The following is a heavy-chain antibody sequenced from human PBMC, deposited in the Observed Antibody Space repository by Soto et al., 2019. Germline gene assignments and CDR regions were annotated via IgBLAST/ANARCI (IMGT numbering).Heavy chain of an antibody. Sequence: EVQLAESGGGMVQPGGSLRLSCVASGFTFSSYDMHWVRQAPGKGLEYVSSISSNGGTTYYVNSVKGRFTISRDNSKNTLDLQMGIIRAEDRAVYYCVRRVSGNDDSWGQGTLVTVSS. CDR1: GFTFSSYD. CDR2: ISSNGGTT. CDR3: VRRVSGNDDS. D-gene: IGHD1-1*01. J-gene: IGHJ5*01. V-gene: IGHV3-64*01.